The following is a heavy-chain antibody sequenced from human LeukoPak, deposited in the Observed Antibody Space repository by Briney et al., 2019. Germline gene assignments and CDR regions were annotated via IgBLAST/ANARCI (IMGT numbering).Heavy chain of an antibody. CDR3: ARDRGENWFDP. V-gene: IGHV3-30-3*01. CDR1: GFTFSSYA. Sequence: GRSLRLSCAASGFTFSSYARHWVRQAPGKGLEGVAVISYDGSNKYYADSVKGRFTISRDNSKNTLYLQMNSLRAEDTAVYYCARDRGENWFDPWGQGTLVTVSS. D-gene: IGHD2-21*01. CDR2: ISYDGSNK. J-gene: IGHJ5*02.